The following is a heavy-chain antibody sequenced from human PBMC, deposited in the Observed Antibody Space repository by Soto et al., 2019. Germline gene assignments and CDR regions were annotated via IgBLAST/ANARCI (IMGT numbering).Heavy chain of an antibody. CDR3: SGAVGAYYYFDY. Sequence: LRLSCAASGFTFSSYAMSWVRQAPGKGLEWVSAISGSGGSTYYADSVKGRFTISRDNSKNTLYLQMNSLRAEDTAVYYRSGAVGAYYYFDYWGQGTLVTVSS. V-gene: IGHV3-23*01. CDR1: GFTFSSYA. J-gene: IGHJ4*02. D-gene: IGHD1-26*01. CDR2: ISGSGGST.